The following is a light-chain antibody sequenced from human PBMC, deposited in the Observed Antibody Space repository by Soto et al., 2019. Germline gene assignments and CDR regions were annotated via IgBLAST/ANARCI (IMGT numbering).Light chain of an antibody. J-gene: IGLJ1*01. V-gene: IGLV1-40*01. CDR3: QSYDSSLSALV. CDR2: GNS. CDR1: SSNIGAGYD. Sequence: QSVLTQPPSVSGAPGQRVTISCTGSSSNIGAGYDVHWYQQLPGTAPKLLIYGNSNRPSGVPDRFSGSKSGTSASLAITGLQAEDEADYYCQSYDSSLSALVFGTGTKVNVL.